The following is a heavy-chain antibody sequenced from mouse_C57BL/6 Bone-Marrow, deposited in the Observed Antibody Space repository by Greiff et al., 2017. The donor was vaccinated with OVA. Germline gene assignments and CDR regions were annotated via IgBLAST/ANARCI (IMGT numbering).Heavy chain of an antibody. Sequence: QVQLQQPGADLVKPGASVTVSCKASGYTFTSYWMHWVKQRPGQGLEWIGRIHPSDSDTNYNQKFKGKATFTVDKSSSTAYMQLSSLTSEDSAVYYCAIRGDGYYVRSWYFDVWGTGTTVTVSS. D-gene: IGHD2-3*01. J-gene: IGHJ1*03. CDR3: AIRGDGYYVRSWYFDV. V-gene: IGHV1-74*01. CDR1: GYTFTSYW. CDR2: IHPSDSDT.